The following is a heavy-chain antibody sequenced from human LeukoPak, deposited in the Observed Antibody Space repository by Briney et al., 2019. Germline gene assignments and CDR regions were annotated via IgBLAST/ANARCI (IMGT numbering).Heavy chain of an antibody. CDR1: GYTFTGYY. V-gene: IGHV1-2*02. Sequence: ASVKVSCKASGYTFTGYYLHWVRQAPGQGLQWMGWINPNSGGTNYAQKFQGRVTMTRDTSISTAYMELSRLRSDDTAVYYCARVRNSGGYQFDYWGQGTLVTVSS. D-gene: IGHD2-15*01. CDR2: INPNSGGT. CDR3: ARVRNSGGYQFDY. J-gene: IGHJ4*02.